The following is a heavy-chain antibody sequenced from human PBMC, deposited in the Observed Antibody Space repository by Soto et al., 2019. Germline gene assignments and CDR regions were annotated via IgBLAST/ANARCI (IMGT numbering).Heavy chain of an antibody. CDR1: GFTFSIYG. D-gene: IGHD3-22*01. Sequence: GGSLRLSCAASGFTFSIYGMHWVRQAPGKGLEWVARISYDGSNENYVDSLKGRFTISRDNSKNTLYLQMNGLRAEDTAVYYCAKDPLSGHYPYGMDVWGQGTTVTVSS. V-gene: IGHV3-30*18. CDR2: ISYDGSNE. J-gene: IGHJ6*02. CDR3: AKDPLSGHYPYGMDV.